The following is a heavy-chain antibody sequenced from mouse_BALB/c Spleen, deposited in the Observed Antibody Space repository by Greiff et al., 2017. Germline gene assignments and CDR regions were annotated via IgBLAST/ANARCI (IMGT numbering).Heavy chain of an antibody. V-gene: IGHV3-8*02. CDR1: GDSITSGY. CDR3: ARYDYDDGPFAY. Sequence: DVKLQESGPSLVKPSQTLSLTCSVTGDSITSGYWNWIRKFPGNKLEYMGYISYSGSTYYNPSLKSRISITRDTSKNQYYLQLNSVTTEDTATYYCARYDYDDGPFAYWGQGTLVTVSA. CDR2: ISYSGST. J-gene: IGHJ3*01. D-gene: IGHD2-4*01.